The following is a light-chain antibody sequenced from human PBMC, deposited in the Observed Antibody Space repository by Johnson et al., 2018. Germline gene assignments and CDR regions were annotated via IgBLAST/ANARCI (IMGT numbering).Light chain of an antibody. CDR2: ENN. J-gene: IGLJ1*01. CDR3: GTWDSSLSAGKV. CDR1: SSNIGNNY. V-gene: IGLV1-51*02. Sequence: QSVLTQPPSVSAAPGQKVTISCSGSSSNIGNNYVSWYQQLPGTAPKLLIYENNKRPSGIPDRFSGSKSGTSATLGITGLQTGDAADYYCGTWDSSLSAGKVFGTGTKVIVL.